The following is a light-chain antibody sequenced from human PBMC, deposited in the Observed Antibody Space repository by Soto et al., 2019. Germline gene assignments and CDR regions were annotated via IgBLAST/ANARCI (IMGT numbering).Light chain of an antibody. J-gene: IGLJ3*02. CDR1: ALPKQY. V-gene: IGLV3-25*02. CDR3: QSTNSSGTYWV. CDR2: KDR. Sequence: SYELTQPLSVSVSPGQTARITCSGDALPKQYGYWYQQKPGQAPVLVMYKDRERPSRISERFFGSSSGTTVTLTISGVQAEDEADYYCQSTNSSGTYWVFGGETKLTVL.